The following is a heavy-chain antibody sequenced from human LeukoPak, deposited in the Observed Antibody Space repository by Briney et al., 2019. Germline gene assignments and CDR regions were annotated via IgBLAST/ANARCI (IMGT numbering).Heavy chain of an antibody. V-gene: IGHV4-38-2*02. Sequence: SETLSLTCTVSGYSINSGYYWGWIRQPPGKGLEWIAIIYHSGSTYYNPSLKSRVTISVDTSKNQFSLKLSSVTAADTAVYYCARDLPGRTVSQFDPWGQGTLVTVSS. D-gene: IGHD1-14*01. CDR2: IYHSGST. CDR1: GYSINSGYY. CDR3: ARDLPGRTVSQFDP. J-gene: IGHJ5*02.